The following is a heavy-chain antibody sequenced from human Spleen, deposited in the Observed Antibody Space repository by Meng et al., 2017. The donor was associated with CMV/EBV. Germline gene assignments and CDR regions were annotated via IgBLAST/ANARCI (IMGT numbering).Heavy chain of an antibody. CDR3: ARSVIVVNWFDP. CDR1: GGSFSGYY. Sequence: QGQLRQWGAGLLKPSEALSLPCAVYGGSFSGYYWSWIRQPPGKGLEWIGEINHSGSTNYNPSLKSRVTISVDTSKNQFSLKLSSVTAADTAVYYCARSVIVVNWFDPWGQGTLVTVSS. V-gene: IGHV4-34*01. J-gene: IGHJ5*02. CDR2: INHSGST. D-gene: IGHD3-22*01.